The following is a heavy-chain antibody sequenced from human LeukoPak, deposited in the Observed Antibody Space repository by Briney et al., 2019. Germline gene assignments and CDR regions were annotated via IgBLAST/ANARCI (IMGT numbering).Heavy chain of an antibody. CDR3: ARAAIRFGELLPNFDY. D-gene: IGHD3-10*01. CDR2: IYYSGST. Sequence: SETLSLTCTVSGGSISSIIYYWGWIRQPPGKGLEWIGSIYYSGSTYYNPSLKGRVTISVDKSRNQFSLKLDSVTAADTAVYYCARAAIRFGELLPNFDYWGQGTPVTVSS. J-gene: IGHJ4*02. CDR1: GGSISSIIYY. V-gene: IGHV4-39*07.